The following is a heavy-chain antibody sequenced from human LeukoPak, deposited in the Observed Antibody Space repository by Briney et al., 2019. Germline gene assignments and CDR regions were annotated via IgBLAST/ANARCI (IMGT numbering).Heavy chain of an antibody. CDR2: IIPIFGTA. Sequence: SVKVSCKASGGTFSSYAISWVRQAPGQGLEWMGEIIPIFGTANYAQKFQGRVTITTDESTSTAYMELSSLRSEDTAVYYCARADSSYYYMDVWGKGTTVTVSS. CDR1: GGTFSSYA. J-gene: IGHJ6*03. CDR3: ARADSSYYYMDV. V-gene: IGHV1-69*05.